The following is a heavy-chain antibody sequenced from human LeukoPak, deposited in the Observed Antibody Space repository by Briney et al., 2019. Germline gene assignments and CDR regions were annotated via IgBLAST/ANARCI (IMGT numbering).Heavy chain of an antibody. D-gene: IGHD3-9*01. CDR2: IYYSGTT. Sequence: SETLSLTCSVSGGSISSYYWSWIRQPPGKGLEWIGYIYYSGTTNYNPSLKSRVTISVDTSKNQFSLKLSSVTAADTAVYYCARDLDILTGYSYYYYYYGMDVWGKGTTVTVSS. CDR1: GGSISSYY. CDR3: ARDLDILTGYSYYYYYYGMDV. J-gene: IGHJ6*04. V-gene: IGHV4-59*01.